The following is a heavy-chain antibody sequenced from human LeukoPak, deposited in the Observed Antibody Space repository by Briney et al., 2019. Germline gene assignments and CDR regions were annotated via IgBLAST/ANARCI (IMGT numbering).Heavy chain of an antibody. D-gene: IGHD3-3*01. CDR3: ARVNRESGAFDI. Sequence: SVKVSCKASGGTFSSYAISWVRQAPGQGLEWMGGIIPIFGTANYAQKFQGRVTITADESTSTAYMELSSLRSEDTAVYYCARVNRESGAFDIWGQGTMVTVSS. CDR1: GGTFSSYA. J-gene: IGHJ3*02. V-gene: IGHV1-69*13. CDR2: IIPIFGTA.